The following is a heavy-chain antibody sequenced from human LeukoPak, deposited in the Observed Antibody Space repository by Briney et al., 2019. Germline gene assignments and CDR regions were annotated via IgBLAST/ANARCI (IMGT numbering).Heavy chain of an antibody. CDR2: ISDSGAYT. D-gene: IGHD3-10*01. V-gene: IGHV3-23*01. Sequence: PGGSLRLSCAASGFTFSNYAMHWVRQAPGKGLEWISTISDSGAYTYYADFVKGRFTVSRDNSKNMVFLEVNSLRAEDTATYFCAKGRILWFGEQSDFDYWGQGTLVTVSS. CDR1: GFTFSNYA. CDR3: AKGRILWFGEQSDFDY. J-gene: IGHJ4*02.